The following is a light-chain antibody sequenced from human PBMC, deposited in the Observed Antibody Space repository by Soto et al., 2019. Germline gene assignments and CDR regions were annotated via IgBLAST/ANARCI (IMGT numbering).Light chain of an antibody. CDR1: SSDVGAYNY. CDR2: EVT. J-gene: IGLJ1*01. Sequence: QSVLTQPASVSGSPGQSITISCTGTSSDVGAYNYVSWYQRHPGKVPKLLIYEVTNRPSGVSDRFSGSKSSNTASLTISGLQAEDEADYYCSSKRDSSTLFVFGTGTKVTVL. CDR3: SSKRDSSTLFV. V-gene: IGLV2-14*01.